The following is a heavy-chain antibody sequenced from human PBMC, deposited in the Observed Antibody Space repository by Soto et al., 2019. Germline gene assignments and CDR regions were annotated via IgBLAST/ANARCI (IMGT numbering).Heavy chain of an antibody. V-gene: IGHV4-59*08. CDR3: ARAVGDTLYYLAY. CDR2: TDYSGNT. Sequence: SETLSLTCTVSSDSISSYYWIWIRQSPGKGLEWIGYTDYSGNTNYNPSLKSRVTISGDTSKNQFSLRLSSVTAADTAVYYCARAVGDTLYYLAYWGQGTLVTVSS. CDR1: SDSISSYY. J-gene: IGHJ4*02. D-gene: IGHD6-19*01.